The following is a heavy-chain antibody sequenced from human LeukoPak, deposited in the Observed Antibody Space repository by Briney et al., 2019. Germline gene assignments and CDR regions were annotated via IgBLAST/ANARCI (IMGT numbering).Heavy chain of an antibody. CDR1: GYTFTTYY. J-gene: IGHJ4*02. D-gene: IGHD3-22*01. V-gene: IGHV1-46*01. CDR2: INPSGGST. Sequence: ASVKVSCKASGYTFTTYYMHWVRQAPGQGLEWMGIINPSGGSTTYAQKFQGRVTMTRDTSISTAYMELSRLRSDDTAVYYCARVRGFLDYYDSSGYLDYWGQGTLVTVSS. CDR3: ARVRGFLDYYDSSGYLDY.